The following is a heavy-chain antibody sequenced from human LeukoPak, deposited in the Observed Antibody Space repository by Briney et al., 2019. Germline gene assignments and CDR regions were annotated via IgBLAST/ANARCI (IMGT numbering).Heavy chain of an antibody. Sequence: SETLSLTCTVSGGSISNSSYYWGWIRQPPGKGLEWIGSVFYSGSTYYNPSLKSRVTIYVDKSKSHFSLKLSSVTAADTAVYYCASTVIEVATSYFDYWGQGTLVTVSS. CDR3: ASTVIEVATSYFDY. CDR1: GGSISNSSYY. J-gene: IGHJ4*02. V-gene: IGHV4-39*02. D-gene: IGHD5-12*01. CDR2: VFYSGST.